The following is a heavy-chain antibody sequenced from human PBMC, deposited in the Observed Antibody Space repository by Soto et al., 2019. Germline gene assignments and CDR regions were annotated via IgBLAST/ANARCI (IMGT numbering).Heavy chain of an antibody. Sequence: SETLSLTCTVSGGSISSYYWSWIRQPPGKGLEWIGYIYYSGSTNYNPSLKSRVTISVDTSKNQFSLKLSSVTAADTAVYYCARDSVITMVRGVITQSNNYYYYGMDVWGQGTTVTVSS. V-gene: IGHV4-59*01. CDR3: ARDSVITMVRGVITQSNNYYYYGMDV. J-gene: IGHJ6*02. CDR1: GGSISSYY. CDR2: IYYSGST. D-gene: IGHD3-10*01.